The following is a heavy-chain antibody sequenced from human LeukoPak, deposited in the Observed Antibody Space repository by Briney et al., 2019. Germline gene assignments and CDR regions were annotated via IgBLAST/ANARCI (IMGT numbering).Heavy chain of an antibody. J-gene: IGHJ3*02. D-gene: IGHD3-22*01. Sequence: PSGTLSLTCAVSGGSISSSNWWSWVRPPPGKGLEWIGEIYHSGSTNYNPSLKSRVTISVDTSKNQFSLRLSSVTAADTAVYYCARVWEYTLYYVGSGETFDIWGQGTMVTVSS. CDR3: ARVWEYTLYYVGSGETFDI. CDR2: IYHSGST. V-gene: IGHV4-4*02. CDR1: GGSISSSNW.